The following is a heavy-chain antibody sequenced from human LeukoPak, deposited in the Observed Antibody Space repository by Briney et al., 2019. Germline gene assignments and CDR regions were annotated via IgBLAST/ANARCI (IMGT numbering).Heavy chain of an antibody. D-gene: IGHD3-10*01. CDR1: GYTFIGYY. V-gene: IGHV1-2*02. CDR2: INPNSSGT. J-gene: IGHJ4*02. Sequence: ASVKVSCKASGYTFIGYYMHWVRQARGQGLEWMGWINPNSSGTNYAQKFQGRVTMTRDTSISTAYMELSRLRSDDTAVYYCARLESGDKYYFDYWGQGTLVTVSS. CDR3: ARLESGDKYYFDY.